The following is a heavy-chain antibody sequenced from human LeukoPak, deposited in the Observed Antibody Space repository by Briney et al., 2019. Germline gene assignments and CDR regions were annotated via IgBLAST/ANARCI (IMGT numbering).Heavy chain of an antibody. V-gene: IGHV1-69*05. CDR2: IVPIFGTA. CDR1: GGTFSSYA. Sequence: ASVKVSCKASGGTFSSYAISWVRQAPGQGLEWMGRIVPIFGTANYAQKFQGRVTITTDESTSTAYMELSSLRSEDTAVYYCARDLHYYGSGSYAFDYWGQGTLVTVSS. J-gene: IGHJ4*02. D-gene: IGHD3-10*01. CDR3: ARDLHYYGSGSYAFDY.